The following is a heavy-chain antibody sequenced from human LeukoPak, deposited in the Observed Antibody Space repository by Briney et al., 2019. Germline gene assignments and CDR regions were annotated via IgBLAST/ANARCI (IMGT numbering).Heavy chain of an antibody. V-gene: IGHV3-23*01. J-gene: IGHJ3*02. D-gene: IGHD4-17*01. CDR2: ISGSGGST. CDR1: GFTFSTYA. CDR3: AKFSHYVDAFDI. Sequence: GGSLRLSCAASGFTFSTYAMTWVRQAPGEGLEWVSGISGSGGSTYYTDSVKGRFTISRDNSKNTLYLQMNSLRAEDTAVYYCAKFSHYVDAFDIWGQGTMVTVSS.